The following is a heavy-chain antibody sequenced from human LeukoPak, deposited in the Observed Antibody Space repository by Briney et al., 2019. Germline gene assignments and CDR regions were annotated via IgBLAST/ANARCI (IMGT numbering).Heavy chain of an antibody. D-gene: IGHD3-22*01. CDR2: INTNNGNT. J-gene: IGHJ5*02. CDR3: ARIRLKDYDTSGHPYP. V-gene: IGHV1-18*01. Sequence: ASVKVSCKASGYTFTTYGITWVRQAPGQGPEWMGWINTNNGNTNYAQNLQGRVTMTTDTSTSTAYMELRSLRSDDTAIYYCARIRLKDYDTSGHPYPWGQGTLVTVSS. CDR1: GYTFTTYG.